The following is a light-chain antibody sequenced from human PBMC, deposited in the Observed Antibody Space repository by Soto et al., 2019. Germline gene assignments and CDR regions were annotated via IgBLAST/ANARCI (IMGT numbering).Light chain of an antibody. V-gene: IGKV1-5*03. CDR3: QQYYSYSPLT. Sequence: DIQMTQSPSTLSASVVDRVTITCRASQTIDSWLAWYQQKPGKAPKVLIYKASNLESGVPSRFSGSESGTEFTLTISSLQPDDSATHYCQQYYSYSPLTLGGGTKVAIK. CDR2: KAS. CDR1: QTIDSW. J-gene: IGKJ4*01.